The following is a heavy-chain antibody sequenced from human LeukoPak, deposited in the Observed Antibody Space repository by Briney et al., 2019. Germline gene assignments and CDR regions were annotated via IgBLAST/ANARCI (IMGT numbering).Heavy chain of an antibody. CDR3: TTGTWIQLWLADF. J-gene: IGHJ4*02. CDR1: GFTFHNAW. V-gene: IGHV3-15*01. Sequence: RPGGSLTLSCAASGFTFHNAWMSWVRQAPGKGLEWVGHIKSNTDGGTTDYAAPVKGRFTISRDDSKNTLYLQMNSLEIEDTAVYYCTTGTWIQLWLADFWGQGTPVTVSS. D-gene: IGHD5-18*01. CDR2: IKSNTDGGTT.